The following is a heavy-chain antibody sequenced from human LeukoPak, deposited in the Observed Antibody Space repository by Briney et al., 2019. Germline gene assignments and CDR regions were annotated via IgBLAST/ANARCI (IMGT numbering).Heavy chain of an antibody. J-gene: IGHJ4*02. CDR1: VFTFSSYG. CDR3: AKDFTKRARQQLIRD. Sequence: GGSLRLSCAASVFTFSSYGMHWVRQAPGKGLEGVAVLSFDGSINYYIDSVQGRFTISRDNHKNTLYLHMNSLRAEDTAVYYCAKDFTKRARQQLIRDWGQGTLVTVSS. CDR2: LSFDGSIN. D-gene: IGHD6-13*01. V-gene: IGHV3-30*18.